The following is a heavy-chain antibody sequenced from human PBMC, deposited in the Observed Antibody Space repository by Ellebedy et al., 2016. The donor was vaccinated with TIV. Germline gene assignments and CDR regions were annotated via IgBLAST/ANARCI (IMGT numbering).Heavy chain of an antibody. CDR2: IWPGGSDT. J-gene: IGHJ5*02. D-gene: IGHD2/OR15-2a*01. V-gene: IGHV5-51*01. CDR1: GYSFTHYW. Sequence: GESLKISCQASGYSFTHYWIAWVRQMPGKGLEFMGIIWPGGSDTKYSPSFQGQVTISVDKSINTAYLQWNSLKASDTAMYYCATSLSALEPWGQGTLVTVSS. CDR3: ATSLSALEP.